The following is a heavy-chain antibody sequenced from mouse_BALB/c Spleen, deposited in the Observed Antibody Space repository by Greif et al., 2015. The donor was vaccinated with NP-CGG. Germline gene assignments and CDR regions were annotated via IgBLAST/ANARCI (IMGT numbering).Heavy chain of an antibody. D-gene: IGHD3-1*01. J-gene: IGHJ4*01. V-gene: IGHV14-3*02. CDR3: ARARPYYAMDY. CDR1: GFNIKDTY. Sequence: VQLQQSGAELVKPGASVKLSCTASGFNIKDTYMHWVKQRPEQGLEWIGRIDPANGNTKYDPKFQGKATITADTSSNTADLQLSSLTSEDTAVYYCARARPYYAMDYWGQGTSVTVSS. CDR2: IDPANGNT.